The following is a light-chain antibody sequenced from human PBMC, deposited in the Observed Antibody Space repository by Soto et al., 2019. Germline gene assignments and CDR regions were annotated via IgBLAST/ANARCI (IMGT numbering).Light chain of an antibody. V-gene: IGLV2-14*03. CDR3: NSYTSTNTLV. J-gene: IGLJ2*01. CDR2: DVT. Sequence: QSALTQPASVSGSPGQSITISCTGTSSDVGGYNHVSWYQQHPGKAPKLMIYDVTDRPSGVSNRFSGSKSGNTASLAISGLQAEDEADYNCNSYTSTNTLVFGGGTQLTV. CDR1: SSDVGGYNH.